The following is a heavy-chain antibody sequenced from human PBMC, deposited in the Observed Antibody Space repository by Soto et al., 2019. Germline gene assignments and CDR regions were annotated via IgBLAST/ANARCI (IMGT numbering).Heavy chain of an antibody. D-gene: IGHD3-10*01. CDR3: ARAGDYYGSGSSHDTIFDY. CDR2: IDYSGNT. J-gene: IGHJ4*02. CDR1: GDSISSYR. V-gene: IGHV4-59*01. Sequence: QVQLQESGPGLVKPSETLSLTCAVSGDSISSYRWSWIRQPPGKGLEWIGYIDYSGNTNYNPSLKSRLTISVDTSKNRISLQLTSVTAADTAVYFCARAGDYYGSGSSHDTIFDYWGQGTLVIVSS.